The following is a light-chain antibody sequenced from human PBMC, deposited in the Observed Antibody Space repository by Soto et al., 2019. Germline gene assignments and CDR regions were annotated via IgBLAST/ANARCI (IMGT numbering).Light chain of an antibody. Sequence: EIVLTQSPCTLSLSPGERATLSCRASQSVSSYLAWYQQKPGQAPRLLIYDASNRATGIPARFSGSGSGTDFTLTISRVEPEDFAVYYCQQYGNSPITFGQGTRLEIK. CDR3: QQYGNSPIT. CDR2: DAS. V-gene: IGKV3-20*01. J-gene: IGKJ5*01. CDR1: QSVSSY.